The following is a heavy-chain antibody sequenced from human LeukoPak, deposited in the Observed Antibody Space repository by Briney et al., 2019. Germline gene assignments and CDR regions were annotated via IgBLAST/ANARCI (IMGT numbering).Heavy chain of an antibody. CDR3: ARDAHQHYGPYAFDI. CDR1: GFTFSTYS. D-gene: IGHD4-17*01. V-gene: IGHV3-74*01. CDR2: INSDGSST. J-gene: IGHJ3*02. Sequence: GGSLRLSCAASGFTFSTYSMNWVRQAPGKGLVWVSRINSDGSSTSYADSVKGRFTISRDNAKNTLYLQMNSLRAEDTAVYYCARDAHQHYGPYAFDIWGQGTMVTVSS.